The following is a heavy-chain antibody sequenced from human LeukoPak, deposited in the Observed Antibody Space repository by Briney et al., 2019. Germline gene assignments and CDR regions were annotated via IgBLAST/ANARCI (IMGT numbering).Heavy chain of an antibody. J-gene: IGHJ4*02. V-gene: IGHV3-20*04. D-gene: IGHD5-12*01. CDR1: GFTFDDYG. CDR2: INWNGGST. CDR3: AKDSGNSDYVYFDY. Sequence: GGSLRLSCAASGFTFDDYGMSWVRQAPGKGLEWVSGINWNGGSTGYADSVKGRFTISRDNSKNTLYLQMNSLRAEDTAVYYCAKDSGNSDYVYFDYWGQGTLVTVSS.